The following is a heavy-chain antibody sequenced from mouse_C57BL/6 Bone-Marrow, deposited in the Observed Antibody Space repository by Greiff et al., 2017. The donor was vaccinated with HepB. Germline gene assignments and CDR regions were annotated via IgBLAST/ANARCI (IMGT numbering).Heavy chain of an antibody. Sequence: EVKLMESGGDLVKPGGSLKLSCAASGFTFSSYGMSWVRQTPDKRLEWVATISSGGSYTYYPDSVKGRFTISRDNAKNTLYLQMSSLKSEDTAMYYCARSLLPDYWGQGTTLTVSS. CDR3: ARSLLPDY. CDR2: ISSGGSYT. V-gene: IGHV5-6*01. D-gene: IGHD1-1*01. CDR1: GFTFSSYG. J-gene: IGHJ2*01.